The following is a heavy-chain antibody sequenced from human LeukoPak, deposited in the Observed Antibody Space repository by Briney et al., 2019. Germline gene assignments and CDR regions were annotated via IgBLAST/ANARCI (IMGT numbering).Heavy chain of an antibody. Sequence: GASVKVSCKASGGTFSSYAISWVRQAPGQGLEWMGGIIPIFGTANYAQKLQGRVTMTTDTSTSTAYMELRSLRSDDTAVYYCARDRAVPNWFDPWGQGTLVTVSS. J-gene: IGHJ5*02. D-gene: IGHD3-10*01. CDR1: GGTFSSYA. V-gene: IGHV1-69*05. CDR3: ARDRAVPNWFDP. CDR2: IIPIFGTA.